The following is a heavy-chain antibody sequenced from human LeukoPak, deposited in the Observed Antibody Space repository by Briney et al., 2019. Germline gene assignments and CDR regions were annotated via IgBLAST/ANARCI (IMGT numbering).Heavy chain of an antibody. CDR2: IYYSGST. CDR3: ARGLTTVTYSFDY. D-gene: IGHD4-17*01. J-gene: IGHJ4*02. V-gene: IGHV4-59*01. CDR1: GGSICSYY. Sequence: SETLCLTCTVSGGSICSYYWSWIRQPPGKGLEWIGYIYYSGSTNYNPSLKSRVTISVDTSKNQFSLKLSSVTAADTAVYYCARGLTTVTYSFDYWGQGTLVTVSS.